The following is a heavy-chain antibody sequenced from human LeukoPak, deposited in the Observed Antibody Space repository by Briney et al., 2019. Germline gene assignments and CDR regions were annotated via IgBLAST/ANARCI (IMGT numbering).Heavy chain of an antibody. D-gene: IGHD3-9*01. CDR3: ARDHGSYYDILTGYYKSHAFDI. J-gene: IGHJ3*02. CDR1: GGSISFYY. CDR2: IYYSGST. Sequence: SETLSLTFTVSGGSISFYYWTWVRQPPGKGLEWIGYIYYSGSTNYNPSLKSRVTISVDTSKSQFSLKLSSVTAADTAVYYCARDHGSYYDILTGYYKSHAFDIWGQGTMVTVSS. V-gene: IGHV4-59*01.